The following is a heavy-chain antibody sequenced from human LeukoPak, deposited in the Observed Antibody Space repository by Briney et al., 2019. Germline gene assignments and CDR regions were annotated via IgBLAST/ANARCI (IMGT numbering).Heavy chain of an antibody. CDR1: GGSISSYY. J-gene: IGHJ4*02. D-gene: IGHD3-16*02. CDR3: ARHENDYVWGSYRFHPFDY. V-gene: IGHV4-59*08. Sequence: SETLSLTCTVSGGSISSYYWSWIRQLPGKGLEWIGYIYYSGSTNYNPSLKSRVTISVDTSKNQFSLKLSSVTAADTAVYYCARHENDYVWGSYRFHPFDYWGQGILVTVSS. CDR2: IYYSGST.